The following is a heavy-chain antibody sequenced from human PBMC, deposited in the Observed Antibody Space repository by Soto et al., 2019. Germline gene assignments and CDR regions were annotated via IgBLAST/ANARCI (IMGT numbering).Heavy chain of an antibody. D-gene: IGHD3-3*01. V-gene: IGHV3-21*01. Sequence: GESLRLSCAASGFTFSSYSMNWVRQAPGKGLEWVSSISSSSSYIYYADSVKGRFTISRDNAKNSLYLQMNSLRAEDTAVYYCARDRGDFWSGNGMDVWGQGTTVTVSS. J-gene: IGHJ6*02. CDR2: ISSSSSYI. CDR3: ARDRGDFWSGNGMDV. CDR1: GFTFSSYS.